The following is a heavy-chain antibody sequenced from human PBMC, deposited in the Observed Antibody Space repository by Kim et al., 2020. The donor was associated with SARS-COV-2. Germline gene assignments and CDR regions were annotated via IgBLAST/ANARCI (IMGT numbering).Heavy chain of an antibody. CDR3: ATNYDSSGYYYAYFDY. CDR2: IYYSGST. V-gene: IGHV4-59*01. D-gene: IGHD3-22*01. CDR1: GGSISSYY. Sequence: SETLSLTCTVSGGSISSYYWSWIRQPPGKGLEWIGYIYYSGSTNYNPSLKSRVTISVDTSKNQFSLKLSSVTAADTAVYYCATNYDSSGYYYAYFDYWGQGTLVTVSS. J-gene: IGHJ4*02.